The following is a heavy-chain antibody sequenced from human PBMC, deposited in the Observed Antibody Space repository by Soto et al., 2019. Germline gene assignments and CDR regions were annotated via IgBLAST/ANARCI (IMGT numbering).Heavy chain of an antibody. CDR2: IIPLLGIT. J-gene: IGHJ1*01. CDR1: GGTFSGYA. Sequence: QAQLMQSGAEVKKPGSSVKVSCKASGGTFSGYAIYWVRQAPGQGLEWMGGIIPLLGITDYGQKFQGRITIAADESTGTAYMDLRGLRSEDTAVYYCARDPRSITGTTSSEDFQHWGQGTLVSVSS. D-gene: IGHD1-20*01. V-gene: IGHV1-69*01. CDR3: ARDPRSITGTTSSEDFQH.